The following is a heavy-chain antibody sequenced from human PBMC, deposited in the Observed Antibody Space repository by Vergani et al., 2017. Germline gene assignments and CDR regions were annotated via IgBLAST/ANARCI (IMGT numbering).Heavy chain of an antibody. CDR1: GFTFDGYA. V-gene: IGHV3-9*01. CDR3: AKSSGGWSLDAFDI. CDR2: MSWNSGSI. Sequence: EVQLVESGGGLVQPGRSLRLSCAASGFTFDGYAMNWVRQAPGKGMEWVSGMSWNSGSIGYAASVTCRVTISRDKAKNSLYLQMNSLRAEGTALYHCAKSSGGWSLDAFDIWGQGTMVTVSS. D-gene: IGHD6-19*01. J-gene: IGHJ3*02.